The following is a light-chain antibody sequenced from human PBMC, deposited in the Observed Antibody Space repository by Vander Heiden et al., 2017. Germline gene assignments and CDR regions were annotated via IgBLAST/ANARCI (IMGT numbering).Light chain of an antibody. J-gene: IGLJ1*01. CDR3: SSDACSSTYV. CDR1: SSDVGGYNF. Sequence: QSALTPPPSASGSRGQSVTISGTGPSSDVGGYNFVCWYQQHPGKAPNRMIYEVTKRPSGVPDRFSGSKSGNTASLTVSGLQDEDEADYYCSSDACSSTYVFGIGTKVTVL. CDR2: EVT. V-gene: IGLV2-8*01.